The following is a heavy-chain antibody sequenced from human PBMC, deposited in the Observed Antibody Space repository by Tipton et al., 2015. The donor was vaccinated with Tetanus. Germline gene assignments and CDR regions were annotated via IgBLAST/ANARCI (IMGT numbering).Heavy chain of an antibody. J-gene: IGHJ1*01. CDR1: GFTFSDYY. D-gene: IGHD6-19*01. CDR3: ARGGSDWSWYLQH. Sequence: SLRLSCAASGFTFSDYYLSWIRQAPGKGLEWLSYISRSGTDIHYADSVKGRFTVSRDNAKNSLYLQMNGLRVEDTAVYYCARGGSDWSWYLQHWGQGTLVTVSS. CDR2: ISRSGTDI. V-gene: IGHV3-11*01.